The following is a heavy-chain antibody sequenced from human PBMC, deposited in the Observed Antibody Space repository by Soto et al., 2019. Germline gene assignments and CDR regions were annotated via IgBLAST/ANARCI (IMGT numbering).Heavy chain of an antibody. Sequence: QGHLVQSGAEVKRPGASVRVSCESSGYMFTSYFIHWVRQAPGQGLGWVGVINPSDGTTTYAQKFQARITMARDTSTITVDMELSSLRSEDTAVYYCARDKDSSARPRAEFDYWGQGTLITVSS. J-gene: IGHJ4*02. CDR2: INPSDGTT. D-gene: IGHD6-19*01. V-gene: IGHV1-46*01. CDR3: ARDKDSSARPRAEFDY. CDR1: GYMFTSYF.